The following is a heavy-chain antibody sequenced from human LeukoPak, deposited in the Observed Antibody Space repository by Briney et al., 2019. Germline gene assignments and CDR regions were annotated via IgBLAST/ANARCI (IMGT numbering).Heavy chain of an antibody. J-gene: IGHJ4*02. CDR1: GYSFTSYW. CDR3: ARGSFIDY. Sequence: NLGESLKISCRGSGYSFTSYWIGWVRRMPGKGLEWMGIIYPGDSDTTYSPSFQGQVTISADKSISTAYLQWSSLKASDTAIYYCARGSFIDYWGQGTLVTVSS. V-gene: IGHV5-51*01. D-gene: IGHD1-26*01. CDR2: IYPGDSDT.